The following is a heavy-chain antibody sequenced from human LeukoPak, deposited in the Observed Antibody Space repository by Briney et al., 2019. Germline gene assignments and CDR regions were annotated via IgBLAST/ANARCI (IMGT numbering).Heavy chain of an antibody. J-gene: IGHJ4*02. D-gene: IGHD3-22*01. CDR2: INPNSGAT. CDR1: GYTFTGYY. Sequence: ASVKVSCKASGYTFTGYYIHWVRQAPGQGLEWMGWINPNSGATNYAQKFQGRVTMTRDTSISTAYMELSRLRSDDTAVYYCARAAGYYYDSSRFDYWGQGTLVTVSS. CDR3: ARAAGYYYDSSRFDY. V-gene: IGHV1-2*02.